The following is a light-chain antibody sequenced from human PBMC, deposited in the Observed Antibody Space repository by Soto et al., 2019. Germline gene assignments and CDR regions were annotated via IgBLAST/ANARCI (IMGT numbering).Light chain of an antibody. J-gene: IGKJ1*01. CDR2: GAS. Sequence: EIVMTQSPATLSVSPGERATLSCRASQSVSSDLAWYQHKPGQAPRLLIYGASTRATGIPARFSGSGSGTDFTLTISRLEPEDFAVYYCQQYGSSGTFGQGTKVDIK. CDR1: QSVSSD. CDR3: QQYGSSGT. V-gene: IGKV3-15*01.